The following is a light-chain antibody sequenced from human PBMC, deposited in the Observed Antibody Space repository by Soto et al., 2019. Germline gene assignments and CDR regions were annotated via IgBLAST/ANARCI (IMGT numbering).Light chain of an antibody. CDR1: SSDVGGYNY. CDR3: SSYAGSNNFV. V-gene: IGLV2-8*01. J-gene: IGLJ1*01. CDR2: EVT. Sequence: QSALTQPPSASGSPGQSVTISCTGTSSDVGGYNYVSWYQQHPDKAPKLMIYEVTKRPSGVPDRFSGSKSGNTASLTVSGLQAEDEADYYCSSYAGSNNFVFGTGNKLTVL.